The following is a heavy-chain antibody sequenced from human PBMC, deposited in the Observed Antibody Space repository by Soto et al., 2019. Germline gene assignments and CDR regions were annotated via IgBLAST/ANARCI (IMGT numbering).Heavy chain of an antibody. CDR1: GFTFSSYG. D-gene: IGHD6-13*01. J-gene: IGHJ6*03. CDR2: ISYDGSNK. Sequence: GGSLRLSCAASGFTFSSYGMHWVRQAPGKGLEWVAVISYDGSNKYYADSVKGRFTISRDNSKNTLYLQMNSLRAEDTAVYYCAKDEGSSSWILYYMDVWGKGTTVTISS. CDR3: AKDEGSSSWILYYMDV. V-gene: IGHV3-30*18.